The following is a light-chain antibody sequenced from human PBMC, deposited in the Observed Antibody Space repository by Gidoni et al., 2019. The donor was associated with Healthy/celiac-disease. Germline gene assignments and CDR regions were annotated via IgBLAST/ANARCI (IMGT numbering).Light chain of an antibody. V-gene: IGKV3-15*01. CDR1: QSVSSN. Sequence: EIVMTQSPATLSVSPGERATLSCRASQSVSSNLAWYQQKPGQAPRLLIYGASTRATGLPARFSGSGSGTEFTLTISSLHSEDFAVYYCQQYNNWPPRFTFGPGTKVDIK. J-gene: IGKJ3*01. CDR3: QQYNNWPPRFT. CDR2: GAS.